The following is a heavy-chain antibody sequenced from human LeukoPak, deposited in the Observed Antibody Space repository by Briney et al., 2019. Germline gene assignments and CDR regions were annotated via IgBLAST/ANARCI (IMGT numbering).Heavy chain of an antibody. CDR1: GFTVSINS. Sequence: GGSLRLSCTVSGFTVSINSMSWVRQAPGKGLEWVSSISSSSSYIYYADSVKGRFTISRDNAKNSLYLQMNSLRAEDTAVYYCARDLQGMTYWGQGTLVTVSS. J-gene: IGHJ4*02. CDR3: ARDLQGMTY. CDR2: ISSSSSYI. V-gene: IGHV3-21*01.